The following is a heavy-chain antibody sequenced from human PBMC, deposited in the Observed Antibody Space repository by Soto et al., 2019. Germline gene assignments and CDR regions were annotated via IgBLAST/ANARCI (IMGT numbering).Heavy chain of an antibody. D-gene: IGHD3-9*01. CDR2: FGTSRNYI. J-gene: IGHJ3*02. Sequence: PGGSLRLSCAASGFTFSNHPMSWVRQAPGKGLEWIADFGTSRNYIFYADSVRGRFTISRDDVQNSLFLQMNSLRDEDTALYYCVRDRDWAFDIWGQGTMVTVSS. CDR3: VRDRDWAFDI. CDR1: GFTFSNHP. V-gene: IGHV3-48*02.